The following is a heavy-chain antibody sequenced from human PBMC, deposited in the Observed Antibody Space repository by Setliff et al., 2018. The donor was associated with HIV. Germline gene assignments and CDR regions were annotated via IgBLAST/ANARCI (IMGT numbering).Heavy chain of an antibody. V-gene: IGHV1-3*04. CDR3: ALPYCSGGNCWSSASLPPAGWFDP. J-gene: IGHJ5*02. Sequence: ASVKVSCKTSGYTFIHYDIHWVRQAPGERLEWLGWINTDTGNTKYSQKFQDRLTFTRDTSASTVYMELSSLRSEDTAVYYCALPYCSGGNCWSSASLPPAGWFDPWGQGTLVTVSS. CDR1: GYTFIHYD. D-gene: IGHD2-15*01. CDR2: INTDTGNT.